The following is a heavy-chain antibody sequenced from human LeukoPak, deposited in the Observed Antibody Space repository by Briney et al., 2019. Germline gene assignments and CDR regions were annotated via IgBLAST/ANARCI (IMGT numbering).Heavy chain of an antibody. D-gene: IGHD1-1*01. J-gene: IGHJ3*02. Sequence: PSETLSLTCAVYGGSFSGYYWSWIRQPPGKGLEWIGEINHSGSINYNPSPKSRVTISVDTSKNQFSLKLSSVTAADTAVYYCARDHWTDAFDIWGQGTMVTVSS. CDR1: GGSFSGYY. CDR3: ARDHWTDAFDI. V-gene: IGHV4-34*01. CDR2: INHSGSI.